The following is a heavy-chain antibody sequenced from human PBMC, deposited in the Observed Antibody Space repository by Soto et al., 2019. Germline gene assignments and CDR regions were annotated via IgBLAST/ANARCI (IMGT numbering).Heavy chain of an antibody. J-gene: IGHJ5*02. CDR1: GYTFSNYF. CDR3: ARDEGFCSGGRCTGWFDP. D-gene: IGHD2-15*01. CDR2: INPKGGAT. Sequence: QVQLVQSGAEVKRPGASVKVSCKASGYTFSNYFINWVRQAPGQGLEWVGVINPKGGATTYAQKFQGRVNMTSDTSTNTIYMTLRSLTSEDTAFYYCARDEGFCSGGRCTGWFDPWGQGTLVTVSS. V-gene: IGHV1-46*01.